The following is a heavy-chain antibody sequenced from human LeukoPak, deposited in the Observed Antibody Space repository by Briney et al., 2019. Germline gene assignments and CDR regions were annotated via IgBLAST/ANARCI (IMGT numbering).Heavy chain of an antibody. J-gene: IGHJ3*02. CDR2: IYYSGST. CDR3: AREGWQWLVHAFDI. Sequence: SETLSLTCTVSGGSISSYYWSWIRQPPGKGLEWIGYIYYSGSTNYNPSLKSRVTISVDTSKNQFSLKLSSVTAADTAMYYCAREGWQWLVHAFDIWGQGTMVTVSS. D-gene: IGHD6-19*01. CDR1: GGSISSYY. V-gene: IGHV4-4*08.